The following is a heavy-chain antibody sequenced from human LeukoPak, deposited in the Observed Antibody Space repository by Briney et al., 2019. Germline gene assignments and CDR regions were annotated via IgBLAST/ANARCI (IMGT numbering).Heavy chain of an antibody. Sequence: PGGSLRLSCAASGFTFSSYSMHWVRQAPGKGLEWVAVISYDGSNKYYADSVKGRFTISRDNSKNTLYLQMNSLRAEDTAVYYCAKEAGYYDILTGYYPFDYWGQGTLVTVSS. CDR1: GFTFSSYS. CDR3: AKEAGYYDILTGYYPFDY. D-gene: IGHD3-9*01. V-gene: IGHV3-30*18. CDR2: ISYDGSNK. J-gene: IGHJ4*02.